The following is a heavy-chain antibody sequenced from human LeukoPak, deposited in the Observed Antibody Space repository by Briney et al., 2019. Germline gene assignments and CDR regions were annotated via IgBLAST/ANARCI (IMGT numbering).Heavy chain of an antibody. Sequence: SVKXSCKASGGTFSSYAISWVRQAPGQGLEWMGGIIPIFGTANYAQKFQGRVTITADESTSTAYMELSSLRSEDTAVYYCARVAEYSSSSPLYYYYYMDVWGKGTTVTVSS. CDR1: GGTFSSYA. CDR3: ARVAEYSSSSPLYYYYYMDV. J-gene: IGHJ6*03. CDR2: IIPIFGTA. D-gene: IGHD6-6*01. V-gene: IGHV1-69*01.